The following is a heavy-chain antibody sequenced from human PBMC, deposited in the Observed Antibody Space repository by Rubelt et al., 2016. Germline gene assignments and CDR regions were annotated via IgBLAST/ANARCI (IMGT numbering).Heavy chain of an antibody. D-gene: IGHD6-6*01. J-gene: IGHJ4*02. CDR3: ERVRQLSDD. CDR2: MHCNNGNT. Sequence: QVQLVQSGAEVKKPGASVKVSCKASGYTFTSYDINWVRQATGQGLEWMGWMHCNNGNTGYAQKFQGRVAMTRETSRNTAYMVVIRLRCDGTAVYYCERVRQLSDDWGQGTLVTVSS. CDR1: GYTFTSYD. V-gene: IGHV1-8*01.